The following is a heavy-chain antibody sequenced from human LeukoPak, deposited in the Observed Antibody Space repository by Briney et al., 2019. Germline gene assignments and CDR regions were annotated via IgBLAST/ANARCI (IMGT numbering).Heavy chain of an antibody. CDR3: ARHKYGYKPQMNDAFDI. J-gene: IGHJ3*02. CDR1: GYSFTSYW. CDR2: FYSGDCDT. V-gene: IGHV5-51*01. Sequence: GESLKISCKGAGYSFTSYWNGWGRQMPGKGLEWMVIFYSGDCDTRYYPSFQGQVTISADKSISTAYLQWSSLKASDTAMYYCARHKYGYKPQMNDAFDIWGQGTMVTVSS. D-gene: IGHD5-24*01.